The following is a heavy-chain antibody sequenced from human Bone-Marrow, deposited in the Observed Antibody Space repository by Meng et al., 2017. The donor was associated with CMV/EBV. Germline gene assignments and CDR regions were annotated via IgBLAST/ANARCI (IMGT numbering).Heavy chain of an antibody. V-gene: IGHV1-69*01. Sequence: TFSSYAISWVRQATGQGLEWMGGIIPIFGTANYAQKFQGRVTITADESTSTAYMELSSLRSEDTAVYYCARVVDYDFWSGYTRFDPWGQGTLVTVSS. CDR1: TFSSYA. CDR2: IIPIFGTA. CDR3: ARVVDYDFWSGYTRFDP. D-gene: IGHD3-3*01. J-gene: IGHJ5*02.